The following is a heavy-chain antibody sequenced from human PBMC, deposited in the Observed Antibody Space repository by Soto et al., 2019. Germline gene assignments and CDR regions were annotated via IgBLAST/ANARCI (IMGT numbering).Heavy chain of an antibody. CDR2: VNPNSGST. D-gene: IGHD3-22*01. J-gene: IGHJ4*02. V-gene: IGHV1-8*01. CDR3: AREFTYYYDSSGAPAFDD. CDR1: GYTFTNYD. Sequence: RASVKVSCKASGYTFTNYDINWVRQATGQGLEWMGWVNPNSGSTGYAQKFQDRVTMTTNTSLNTAYMELSSLRSEDTAVYYCAREFTYYYDSSGAPAFDDWGQGTLVTVSS.